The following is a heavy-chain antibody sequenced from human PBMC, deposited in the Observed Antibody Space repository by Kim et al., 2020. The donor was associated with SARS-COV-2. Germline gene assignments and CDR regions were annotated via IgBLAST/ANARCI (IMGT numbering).Heavy chain of an antibody. J-gene: IGHJ4*03. D-gene: IGHD3-22*01. CDR3: ARDRVYDSSGYYLRYF. CDR1: GGSISSSSYY. CDR2: IYYSGST. V-gene: IGHV4-39*07. Sequence: SETLSLTCTVSGGSISSSSYYWGWIRQPPGKGLEWIGSIYYSGSTYYNPSLKSRVTISVDTSKNQFSLKLSSVTAADTAVYYCARDRVYDSSGYYLRYF.